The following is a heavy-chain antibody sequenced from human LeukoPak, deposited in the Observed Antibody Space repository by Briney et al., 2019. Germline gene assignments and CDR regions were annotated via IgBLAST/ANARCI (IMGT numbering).Heavy chain of an antibody. V-gene: IGHV1-18*01. D-gene: IGHD3-22*01. J-gene: IGHJ2*01. Sequence: ASVKVSCKASGYTFTKYSISWVRQAPGQGLEWMGWINPYNGNTKYKQNFQGRVTMTTDTSTSTAYMELRSLRSDDTAVYYCARVGGYYPSHWYFDLWGRGTLVTVSS. CDR3: ARVGGYYPSHWYFDL. CDR2: INPYNGNT. CDR1: GYTFTKYS.